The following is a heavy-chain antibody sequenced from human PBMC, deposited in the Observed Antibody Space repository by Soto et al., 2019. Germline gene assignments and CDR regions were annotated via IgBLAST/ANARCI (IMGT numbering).Heavy chain of an antibody. CDR2: VYYSGST. D-gene: IGHD1-1*01. V-gene: IGHV4-59*01. Sequence: SETLSLTCTVSGGSISSDYWSWIRQPPGKGLEWIGYVYYSGSTKYNSSLKSRVSISIDTSKNQFSLKLTSVTAADTAVYYCARRYGCSFDYWGQGTLVTVSS. CDR3: ARRYGCSFDY. CDR1: GGSISSDY. J-gene: IGHJ4*02.